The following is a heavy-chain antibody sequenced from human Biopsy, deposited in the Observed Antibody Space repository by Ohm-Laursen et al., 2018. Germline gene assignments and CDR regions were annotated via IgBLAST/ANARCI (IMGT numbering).Heavy chain of an antibody. CDR2: ISGSGGST. V-gene: IGHV3-23*01. J-gene: IGHJ4*02. Sequence: SLRLSCSASGFTFSSHAMNWVRQAPGKGLGWVSTISGSGGSTYYADSVKGRFTISRDASKNTLYLLMNSLRAEDTAMYYCAKGGYCTTTSCYMDVDYWGQGTLVTVSS. CDR1: GFTFSSHA. CDR3: AKGGYCTTTSCYMDVDY. D-gene: IGHD2-2*02.